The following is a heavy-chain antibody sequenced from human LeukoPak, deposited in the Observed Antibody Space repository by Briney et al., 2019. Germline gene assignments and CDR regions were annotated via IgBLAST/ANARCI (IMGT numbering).Heavy chain of an antibody. J-gene: IGHJ4*02. CDR3: ARASHCSRTSCYAPDY. V-gene: IGHV3-74*01. CDR2: INTDGSDT. CDR1: GFTFSSYW. Sequence: GGSLRLSCAASGFTFSSYWMDWVRQAPGKGLEWVSRINTDGSDTSYVDFVKGRFTISRDNAKNTLYLQMHGLRAEDTAVYYCARASHCSRTSCYAPDYWGQGTLVTVSS. D-gene: IGHD2-2*01.